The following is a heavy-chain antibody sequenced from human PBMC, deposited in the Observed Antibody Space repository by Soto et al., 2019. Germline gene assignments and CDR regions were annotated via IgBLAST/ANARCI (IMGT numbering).Heavy chain of an antibody. J-gene: IGHJ4*02. CDR1: GGTFSSST. D-gene: IGHD3-10*01. CDR3: AFYYGSGSYPYLDY. CDR2: IIPILGIA. Sequence: SVKVSCKASGGTFSSSTISWVRQAPGQGLEWMGRIIPILGIANYAQKFQGRVTITADKSTSTAYMELSSLRSEDTAVYYCAFYYGSGSYPYLDYWGQGTLVTVSS. V-gene: IGHV1-69*02.